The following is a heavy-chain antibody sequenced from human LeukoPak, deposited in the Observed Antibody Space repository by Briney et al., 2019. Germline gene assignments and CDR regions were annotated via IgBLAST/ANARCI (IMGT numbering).Heavy chain of an antibody. CDR3: ARERGRGYYDSSGYYPLGYYYYYMDV. CDR1: GFTFSSYS. Sequence: GGSLRLSCAASGFTFSSYSMNWVRQAPGKGLEWVSSISSSSSYIYYADSVKGRFTISRDNAKNSLYLQMNSLRAEDTAVYYCARERGRGYYDSSGYYPLGYYYYYMDVWGKGTTVTISS. D-gene: IGHD3-22*01. J-gene: IGHJ6*03. CDR2: ISSSSSYI. V-gene: IGHV3-21*01.